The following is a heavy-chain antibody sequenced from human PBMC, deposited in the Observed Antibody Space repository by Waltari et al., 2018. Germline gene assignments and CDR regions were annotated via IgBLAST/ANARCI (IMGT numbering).Heavy chain of an antibody. Sequence: QVQLQESGPGLVKPSETLCLTCAVAGYSISSGYYWGWIRQPPGKGLEWIGSIYHSGSTYYHPSLKSRVTISVDTSKNQFSLKLSSVTAADTAVYYCARDAGGEYGSGSYGVDYWGQGTLVTVSS. V-gene: IGHV4-38-2*02. CDR1: GYSISSGYY. CDR3: ARDAGGEYGSGSYGVDY. J-gene: IGHJ4*02. D-gene: IGHD3-10*01. CDR2: IYHSGST.